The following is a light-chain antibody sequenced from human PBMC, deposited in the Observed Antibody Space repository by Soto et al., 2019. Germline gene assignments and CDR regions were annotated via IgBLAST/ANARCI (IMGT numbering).Light chain of an antibody. Sequence: DLQMTQSPSTLSASVGDRVTITCRASQSISSWLAWYQQKQGKAPKLLIYKASSLESGVPSRFSGSGSGTEFTLTISSLQPDDFATYYCQQYNSYPYTFGQGTKLEIK. CDR3: QQYNSYPYT. J-gene: IGKJ2*01. V-gene: IGKV1-5*03. CDR1: QSISSW. CDR2: KAS.